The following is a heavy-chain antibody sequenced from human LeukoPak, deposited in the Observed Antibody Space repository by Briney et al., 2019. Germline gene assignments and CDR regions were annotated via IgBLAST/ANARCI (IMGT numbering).Heavy chain of an antibody. V-gene: IGHV2-5*01. CDR3: AHGGIMITFGGVIVIDWFDP. J-gene: IGHJ5*02. CDR2: FSWNDDK. CDR1: GFLLNTRGVG. D-gene: IGHD3-16*02. Sequence: SAPTLLYPTQTLTLTCTFSGFLLNTRGVGVDWIGQPPGKALEWLTLFSWNDDKRYSPCLKSKLTITKDSSKNQVVLTMTNMDPVNTATYYCAHGGIMITFGGVIVIDWFDPWGQGTLVTVAS.